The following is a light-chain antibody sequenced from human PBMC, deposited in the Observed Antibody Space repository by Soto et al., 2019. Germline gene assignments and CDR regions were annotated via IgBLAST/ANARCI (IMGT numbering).Light chain of an antibody. CDR1: SSDVGGYNY. V-gene: IGLV2-14*01. Sequence: QSALTQPASVSGSPGQSITISCTGTSSDVGGYNYVSWYQQHPGKAPKLMIYEVSNRPSGVSNRFSGSKSGNTASLTISGPQVEAEAVYSCTSYIRTSIDYVFEPGPKLTVL. CDR3: TSYIRTSIDYV. CDR2: EVS. J-gene: IGLJ1*01.